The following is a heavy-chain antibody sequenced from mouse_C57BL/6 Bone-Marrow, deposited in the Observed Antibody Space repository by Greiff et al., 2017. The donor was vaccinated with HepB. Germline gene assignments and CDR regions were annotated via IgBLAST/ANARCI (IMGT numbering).Heavy chain of an antibody. CDR1: GFTFSDYY. J-gene: IGHJ4*01. CDR3: ARLYDYDRYYAMDY. V-gene: IGHV5-12*01. D-gene: IGHD2-4*01. Sequence: DVQLVESGGGLVQPGGSLKLSCAASGFTFSDYYMYWVRQTPEKRLEWVAYISNGGGSTYYPDTVKGRFTISRDNAKNTLYLQMSRLKSEDTAMYYCARLYDYDRYYAMDYWGQGTSVTVSS. CDR2: ISNGGGST.